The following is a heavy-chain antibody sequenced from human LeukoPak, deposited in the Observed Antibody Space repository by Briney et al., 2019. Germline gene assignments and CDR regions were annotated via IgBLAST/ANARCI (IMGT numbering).Heavy chain of an antibody. Sequence: GESLKISCKGSGYSFTSYWIGWARQMPGKGLEWMGIIYPGDSDTRYSPSFQGQVTISADKSISTAYLQWSSLKASDTAMYYCARLVSCSGGSCYPYYYYYGMDVWGQGTTVTVSS. V-gene: IGHV5-51*01. CDR1: GYSFTSYW. J-gene: IGHJ6*02. D-gene: IGHD2-15*01. CDR3: ARLVSCSGGSCYPYYYYYGMDV. CDR2: IYPGDSDT.